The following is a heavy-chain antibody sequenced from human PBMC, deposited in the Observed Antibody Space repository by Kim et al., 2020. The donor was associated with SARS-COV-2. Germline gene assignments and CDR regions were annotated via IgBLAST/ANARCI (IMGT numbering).Heavy chain of an antibody. J-gene: IGHJ4*02. Sequence: YVDSVRGRFTISRDNAKNSLYLQMNSLRAEDTAVYYCARVQYSGYECYFDYWGQGTLVTVSS. D-gene: IGHD5-12*01. CDR3: ARVQYSGYECYFDY. V-gene: IGHV3-7*01.